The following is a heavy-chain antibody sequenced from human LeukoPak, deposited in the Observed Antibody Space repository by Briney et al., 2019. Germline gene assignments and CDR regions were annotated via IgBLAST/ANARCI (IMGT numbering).Heavy chain of an antibody. J-gene: IGHJ4*02. CDR1: GFTFSSYS. Sequence: GGSLRLSCAASGFTFSSYSMNWVRQAPGKGLEWVSYISSSSSTIYYADSVKGRFTISRDNAKNSLYLQMNSLRAEDTAVYYCARSPSLIAVAGTLDYWGQGTLVTVSS. CDR2: ISSSSSTI. V-gene: IGHV3-48*04. D-gene: IGHD6-19*01. CDR3: ARSPSLIAVAGTLDY.